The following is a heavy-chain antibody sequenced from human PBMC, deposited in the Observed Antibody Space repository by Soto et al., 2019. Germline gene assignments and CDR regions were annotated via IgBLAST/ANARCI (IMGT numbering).Heavy chain of an antibody. CDR3: AKTITTVGVSSTGRGALLDN. D-gene: IGHD3-3*01. V-gene: IGHV3-30*18. CDR2: ISNDGKSE. J-gene: IGHJ4*02. CDR1: GFSSSAFG. Sequence: QVQLVESGGGVVQPGRSLRLSCAASGFSSSAFGMHWVRQAPGKGLEWIAVISNDGKSEHYADSVKGRFTISRDNSKNTFYLQMNSLSVEDTAVYYCAKTITTVGVSSTGRGALLDNWGQGILVSVSS.